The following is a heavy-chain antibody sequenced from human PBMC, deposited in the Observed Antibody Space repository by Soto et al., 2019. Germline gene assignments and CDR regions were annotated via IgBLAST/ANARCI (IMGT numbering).Heavy chain of an antibody. D-gene: IGHD2-21*01. CDR3: ASPPTYSPDAFGI. J-gene: IGHJ3*02. V-gene: IGHV3-53*01. Sequence: GGSLRLSCAASGFTVSSNYMSWVRQAPGKGLEWVSVIYSGGSTYYADSVKGRFTISRDNSKNTLYLQMNSLRAEDTAVYYCASPPTYSPDAFGIWGQGTMVTVSS. CDR1: GFTVSSNY. CDR2: IYSGGST.